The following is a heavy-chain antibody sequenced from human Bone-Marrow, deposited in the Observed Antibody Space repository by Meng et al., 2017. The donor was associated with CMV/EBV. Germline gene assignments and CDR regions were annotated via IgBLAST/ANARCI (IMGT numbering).Heavy chain of an antibody. CDR1: GFTFSSYW. D-gene: IGHD2-2*01. J-gene: IGHJ4*02. CDR3: ARDPGYCTSTSCYANGGGIDY. CDR2: IWYDGDNK. Sequence: GGSLRLSCAASGFTFSSYWMHWVRQAPGKGLEWVAVIWYDGDNKYYANSVRGRFTISRDNSKSMLHLQMNSLRAEDTAVYYCARDPGYCTSTSCYANGGGIDYWGQGTLVTVSS. V-gene: IGHV3-33*08.